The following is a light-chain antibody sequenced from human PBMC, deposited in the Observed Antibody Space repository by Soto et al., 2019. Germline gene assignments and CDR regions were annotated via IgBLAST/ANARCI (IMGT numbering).Light chain of an antibody. Sequence: DIQMTQSPSSLSASVGDRVTITCRASQNISNYLNWYQQKPGKAPNLLIYAASSLQSGVPSRFSGSGSGTDFTLTISSLQPEDFATYYCQQSYSTPYTFGQGTKVEIK. CDR3: QQSYSTPYT. V-gene: IGKV1-39*01. CDR1: QNISNY. J-gene: IGKJ2*01. CDR2: AAS.